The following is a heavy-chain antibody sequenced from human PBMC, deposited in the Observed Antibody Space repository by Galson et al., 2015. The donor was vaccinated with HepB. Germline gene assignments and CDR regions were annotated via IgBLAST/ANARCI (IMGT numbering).Heavy chain of an antibody. V-gene: IGHV3-21*01. Sequence: SLRLSCAASGFTFSSYSMNWVRQAPGKGLEWVSSISSSSSYIYYADSVKGRFTISRDNAKNSLYLQMNSLRAEDTAVYYCARDGSIEAAVDYYYYYYMDVWGKGTTVTVSS. CDR1: GFTFSSYS. D-gene: IGHD6-13*01. CDR3: ARDGSIEAAVDYYYYYYMDV. CDR2: ISSSSSYI. J-gene: IGHJ6*03.